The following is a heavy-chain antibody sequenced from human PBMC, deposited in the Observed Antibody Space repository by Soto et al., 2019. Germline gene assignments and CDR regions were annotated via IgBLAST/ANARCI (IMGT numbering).Heavy chain of an antibody. D-gene: IGHD1-20*01. J-gene: IGHJ6*02. Sequence: HVQLVQSGAEVKKPGSSVKVSCKASGGTFNTYTISWVRQVPGQGLEWMGGIMPLYAKPTYAQPFLGRLTIAADEHTSTAYMELSSLRSEDTALYYCASLNNWISGDGRIDVWGRGTAVSVSS. CDR3: ASLNNWISGDGRIDV. CDR2: IMPLYAKP. CDR1: GGTFNTYT. V-gene: IGHV1-69*01.